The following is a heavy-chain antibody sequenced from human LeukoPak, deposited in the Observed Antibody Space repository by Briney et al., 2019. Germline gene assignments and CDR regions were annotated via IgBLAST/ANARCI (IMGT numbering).Heavy chain of an antibody. D-gene: IGHD5-18*01. CDR1: GYTFTSYA. CDR3: AREGGVPGWIQLWFGGPSYYYYYMDV. Sequence: ASVKVSYKASGYTFTSYAMNWVRQAPGQGLEWMGWINTNTGNPTYAQGFTGRFVFSLDTSVSTAYLQISSLKAEDTAVYYCAREGGVPGWIQLWFGGPSYYYYYMDVWGKGTTVTVSS. CDR2: INTNTGNP. J-gene: IGHJ6*03. V-gene: IGHV7-4-1*02.